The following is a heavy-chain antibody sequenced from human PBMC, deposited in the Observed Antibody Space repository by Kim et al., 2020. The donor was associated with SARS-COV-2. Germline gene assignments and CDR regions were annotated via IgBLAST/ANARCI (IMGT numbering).Heavy chain of an antibody. Sequence: GGSLRLSCAASGFTFSSYAMSWVRQAPGKGLEWVSVIYSGGSSTYYADSVKGRFTISRDNSKNTLYLQMNSLRAEDTAVYYCAKDTGYCSSTSCYWGGDYGMDVWGQGTTVTVSS. CDR2: IYSGGSST. V-gene: IGHV3-23*03. CDR3: AKDTGYCSSTSCYWGGDYGMDV. CDR1: GFTFSSYA. J-gene: IGHJ6*02. D-gene: IGHD2-2*01.